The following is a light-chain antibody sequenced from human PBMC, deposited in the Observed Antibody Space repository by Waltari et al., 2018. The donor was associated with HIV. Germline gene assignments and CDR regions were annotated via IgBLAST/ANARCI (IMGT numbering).Light chain of an antibody. CDR3: QAWDSSAAAV. J-gene: IGLJ3*02. CDR1: KLGEQY. V-gene: IGLV3-1*01. CDR2: QDS. Sequence: SYELTQPPSESVSPGQTASITCSGDKLGEQYGCWSQQKPGQSPVQVIYQDSKRPSGIPERFSGSNSGNTATLTISGTQAMDEADYYCQAWDSSAAAVFGGGTKLTVL.